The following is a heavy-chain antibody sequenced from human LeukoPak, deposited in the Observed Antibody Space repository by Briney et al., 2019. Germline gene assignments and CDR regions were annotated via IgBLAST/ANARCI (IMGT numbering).Heavy chain of an antibody. D-gene: IGHD4-17*01. CDR3: ARGDHGDSGKFDY. CDR2: ISYSGST. J-gene: IGHJ4*02. V-gene: IGHV4-59*01. Sequence: SETLSLTCTVSGVSISNYYWNWIRQPPGKGLEWVGYISYSGSTNYNPSFKSRVTILVDTSKSQFSLKLSSVTAEDTAVYYCARGDHGDSGKFDYWGQGTLVTVSS. CDR1: GVSISNYY.